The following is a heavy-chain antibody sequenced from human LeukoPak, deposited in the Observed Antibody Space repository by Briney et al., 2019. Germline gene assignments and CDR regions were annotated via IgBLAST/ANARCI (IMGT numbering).Heavy chain of an antibody. D-gene: IGHD3-10*01. CDR1: GFTFSSYG. V-gene: IGHV3-48*04. CDR3: ARGPFQSNGITMVRGVIKDAFDI. J-gene: IGHJ3*02. CDR2: ISSSSSTI. Sequence: PGGSLRLSCAASGFTFSSYGMTWVRQAPGKGLEWVSYISSSSSTIYYADSVKGRFTISRDNAKNSLYLQMNSLRAEDTAVYYCARGPFQSNGITMVRGVIKDAFDIWGQGTMVTVSS.